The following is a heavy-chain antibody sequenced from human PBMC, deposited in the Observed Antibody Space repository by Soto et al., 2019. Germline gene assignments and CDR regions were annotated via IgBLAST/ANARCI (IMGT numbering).Heavy chain of an antibody. CDR2: IYYSGST. J-gene: IGHJ5*02. CDR1: GGSISSGGYY. CDR3: AREWGMGDFSRFDP. Sequence: QVQLQESGPGLVKPSQTLSLTCTVSGGSISSGGYYWSWIRQHPGKGLEWIGYIYYSGSTYYNPSLKSRVTILVDTSKNQFSLKLSSVTAADTAVYYCAREWGMGDFSRFDPWGQGTLVTVSS. V-gene: IGHV4-31*03. D-gene: IGHD3-16*01.